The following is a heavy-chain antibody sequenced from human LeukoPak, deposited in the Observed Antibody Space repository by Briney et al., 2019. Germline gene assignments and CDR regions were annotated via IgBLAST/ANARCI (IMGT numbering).Heavy chain of an antibody. V-gene: IGHV3-43D*04. CDR2: ISWDGGST. CDR1: GFTFDDYA. J-gene: IGHJ4*02. Sequence: GGSLRLSCAASGFTFDDYAMHWVRQAPGKGLEWVSLISWDGGSTYYADSVKGRFTISRDNSKNTLYLQMNSLRAEDTAVYYCATVGYYDILTGYYSPIDYWGQGTLVTVSS. D-gene: IGHD3-9*01. CDR3: ATVGYYDILTGYYSPIDY.